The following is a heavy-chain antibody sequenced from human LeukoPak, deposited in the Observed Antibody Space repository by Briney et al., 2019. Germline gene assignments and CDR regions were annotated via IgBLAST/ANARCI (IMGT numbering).Heavy chain of an antibody. D-gene: IGHD6-13*01. Sequence: PGRSLRVSCAGSGSTFTRHTMIWVRQAPGKGLEWISYISSGSDTIYYADSVKGRFTVSRDNAKTSLYLQMNSLRVEDTAVYFCAREYDSRARFDSWGQGALVTVSS. CDR2: ISSGSDTI. CDR1: GSTFTRHT. J-gene: IGHJ4*02. V-gene: IGHV3-48*01. CDR3: AREYDSRARFDS.